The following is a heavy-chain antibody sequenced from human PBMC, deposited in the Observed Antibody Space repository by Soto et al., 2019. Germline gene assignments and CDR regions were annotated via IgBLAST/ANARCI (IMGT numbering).Heavy chain of an antibody. J-gene: IGHJ6*02. CDR3: ARHQSRSSGSYYGYYYYGMDV. Sequence: QVQLQESGPGLVKPSETLSLTCTVSGGSISSYYWSWIRQPPGKGLEWIGYIYYSGSTNYNPSLKSRVTISVDTSKNQFSLKLSSVTAADTAVYYCARHQSRSSGSYYGYYYYGMDVWGQGTTVTVSS. CDR2: IYYSGST. CDR1: GGSISSYY. V-gene: IGHV4-59*08. D-gene: IGHD1-26*01.